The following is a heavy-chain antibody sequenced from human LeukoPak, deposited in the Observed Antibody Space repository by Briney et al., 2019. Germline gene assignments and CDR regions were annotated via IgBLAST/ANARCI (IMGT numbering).Heavy chain of an antibody. CDR1: GFTFSSYL. J-gene: IGHJ4*02. Sequence: TGGSLRLSCAASGFTFSSYLMSWVRQAPGKGREWVANIKQDGSEKYYVDSVKGRFTISRDNAKNSLYLQMNSLRAEDTAVYYCARDTLKITFLDYWGQGTLVTVSS. CDR2: IKQDGSEK. CDR3: ARDTLKITFLDY. V-gene: IGHV3-7*01. D-gene: IGHD2-21*01.